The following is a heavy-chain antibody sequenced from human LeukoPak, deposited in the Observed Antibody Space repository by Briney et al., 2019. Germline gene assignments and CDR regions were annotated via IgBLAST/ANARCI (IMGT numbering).Heavy chain of an antibody. CDR2: ISYDGSNK. Sequence: PGGSLRLSCAASGFTFSSYGMHWVRQAPGKGLEWVAVISYDGSNKYYADSVKGRFTISRDNSKNTLYLQMNSLRAEDTAVYYCAKDLPVPAKNSGSFPRGFDYWGQGTLVTVSS. V-gene: IGHV3-30*18. D-gene: IGHD1-26*01. J-gene: IGHJ4*02. CDR3: AKDLPVPAKNSGSFPRGFDY. CDR1: GFTFSSYG.